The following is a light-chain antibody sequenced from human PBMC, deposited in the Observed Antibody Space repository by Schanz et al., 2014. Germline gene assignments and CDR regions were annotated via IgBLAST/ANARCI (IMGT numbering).Light chain of an antibody. J-gene: IGLJ1*01. Sequence: QSALTQPRSVSGSPGQSVTISCTGTSSDVGGYNYVSWYQQHPGKAPQLMIHDVTKRPSGVPDRFSGSKSGNTASLTISGLQAEDEADYFCCSYAGAYVFGTGTKLT. CDR3: CSYAGAYV. V-gene: IGLV2-11*01. CDR2: DVT. CDR1: SSDVGGYNY.